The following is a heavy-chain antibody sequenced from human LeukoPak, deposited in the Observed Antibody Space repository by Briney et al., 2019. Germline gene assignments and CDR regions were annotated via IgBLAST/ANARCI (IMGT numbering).Heavy chain of an antibody. D-gene: IGHD2-2*01. CDR3: ASPWDIVVVPASAGDAFDI. CDR2: IYYSGST. J-gene: IGHJ3*02. CDR1: GGSICSSSYY. Sequence: PSETLSLTCTVSGGSICSSSYYWGWIRQPPGKGLEWIGSIYYSGSTYYNPSLKSRVTISVDTSKNQFSLKLSSVTAADTAVYYCASPWDIVVVPASAGDAFDIWGQGTMVTVSS. V-gene: IGHV4-39*01.